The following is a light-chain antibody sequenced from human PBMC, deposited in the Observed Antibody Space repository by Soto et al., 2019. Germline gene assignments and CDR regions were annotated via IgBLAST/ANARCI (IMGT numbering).Light chain of an antibody. V-gene: IGKV1-5*03. J-gene: IGKJ1*01. Sequence: DIQMTQSPSTLSGSVGDRVTITCRASQTISSWLAWYQQKPGKAPKLLIYKASTLKSGVPSRFSRSGSGTEFTLTSSSLQPDDFAPYYCQHYNSYSEAFGQGTKVELK. CDR1: QTISSW. CDR2: KAS. CDR3: QHYNSYSEA.